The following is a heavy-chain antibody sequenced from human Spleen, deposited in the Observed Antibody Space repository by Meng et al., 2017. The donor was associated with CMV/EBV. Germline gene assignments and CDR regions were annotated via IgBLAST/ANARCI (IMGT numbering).Heavy chain of an antibody. Sequence: SETLSLTCTVSGGSISNKYWSWIRQPPGKGLEWIGYIYHSGTTNYNPSLKSRVTISVDTSKNQFSLKLTSVTAADTAVYYCARDKWSRRSLDYYYYGMDVWGQGTTVTVSS. CDR2: IYHSGTT. CDR3: ARDKWSRRSLDYYYYGMDV. J-gene: IGHJ6*02. CDR1: GGSISNKY. V-gene: IGHV4-59*12. D-gene: IGHD1-26*01.